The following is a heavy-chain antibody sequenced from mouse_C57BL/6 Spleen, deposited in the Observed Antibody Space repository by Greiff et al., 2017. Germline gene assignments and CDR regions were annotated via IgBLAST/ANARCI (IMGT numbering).Heavy chain of an antibody. CDR3: ARSSRNWDGGY. CDR2: IYPGDGDT. J-gene: IGHJ2*01. Sequence: QVQLQQSGAELVKPGASVKISCKASGYAFSSYWMNWVKQRPGKGLEWIGQIYPGDGDTNYNGKFKGKATLTAEKSSSTAYMQLSSLTSEDSAVYFCARSSRNWDGGYWGQGTTLTVSS. V-gene: IGHV1-80*01. D-gene: IGHD4-1*01. CDR1: GYAFSSYW.